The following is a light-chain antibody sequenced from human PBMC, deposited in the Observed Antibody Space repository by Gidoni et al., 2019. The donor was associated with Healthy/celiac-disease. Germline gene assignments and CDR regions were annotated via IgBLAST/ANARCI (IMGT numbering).Light chain of an antibody. J-gene: IGKJ5*01. CDR3: QQREA. CDR1: QSVSSY. Sequence: EIVLTQSPATLSLSPGESATLSCRASQSVSSYLAWYQQKPGQAPRLLIYDASNRATGIPARFSGSGSGTDFTLTSSSLEPEDFAVYYCQQREAFGQGTRLEIK. CDR2: DAS. V-gene: IGKV3-11*01.